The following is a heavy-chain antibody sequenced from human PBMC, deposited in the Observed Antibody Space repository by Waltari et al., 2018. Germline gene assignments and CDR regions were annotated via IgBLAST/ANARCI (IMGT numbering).Heavy chain of an antibody. J-gene: IGHJ4*02. V-gene: IGHV3-7*01. Sequence: VPPGGSGGGVVHPWEALRTSCSAPGSILCRFWMNWIRQAPGKGLERVASISPDGSEQYYVDSVRGRFTISRDNAKKSLYLQMNSLRVEDTAMYYCATDRGWHSFDYWGQGTLVTVSS. CDR2: ISPDGSEQ. CDR1: GSILCRFW. D-gene: IGHD3-10*01. CDR3: ATDRGWHSFDY.